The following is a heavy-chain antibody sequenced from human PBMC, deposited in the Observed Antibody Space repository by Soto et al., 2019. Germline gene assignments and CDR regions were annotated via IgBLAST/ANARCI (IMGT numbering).Heavy chain of an antibody. CDR1: GFTFSSYG. V-gene: IGHV3-33*01. CDR2: IWYDGSNK. Sequence: QVQLVESGGGVVQPGRSLRLSCAASGFTFSSYGMHWVRQAPGKGLEWVAVIWYDGSNKYYADSVKGRFTISRDNSKNTLYRQMNSLRAEDTAVYYCARDRKITFGGVIPRGDAFDIWGQGTMVTVSS. D-gene: IGHD3-16*02. CDR3: ARDRKITFGGVIPRGDAFDI. J-gene: IGHJ3*02.